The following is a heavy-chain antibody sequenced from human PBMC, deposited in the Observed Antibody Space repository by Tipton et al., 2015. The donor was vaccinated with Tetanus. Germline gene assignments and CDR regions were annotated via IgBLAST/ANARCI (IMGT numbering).Heavy chain of an antibody. Sequence: QMQLVQSGAEVKKPGSSVKVSCKASGGTFSSYAISWVRQAPGQGLEWMGGIIPIFGTANYAQKFQGRVTITADKSTSPAYMELSSVTAADTAVYYCARGRRGDYGPYGGYFDYWGQGTLVTVSS. D-gene: IGHD4-17*01. J-gene: IGHJ4*02. V-gene: IGHV1-69*06. CDR3: ARGRRGDYGPYGGYFDY. CDR2: IIPIFGTA. CDR1: GGTFSSYA.